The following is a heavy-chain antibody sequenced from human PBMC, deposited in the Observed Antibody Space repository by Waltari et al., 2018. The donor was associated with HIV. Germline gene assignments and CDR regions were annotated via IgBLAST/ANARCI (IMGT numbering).Heavy chain of an antibody. Sequence: EVQLVASGGGLVQPGGSLRLSCAASGFTFTSDSIPCASQPPGKGLEWVSYISSSSSTIYYADSVKGRFTISRDNAKNSLYLQMNSLRAEDTAVYYCARGNSSGRWAFDIWGRGTMVTVSS. CDR3: ARGNSSGRWAFDI. CDR1: GFTFTSDS. D-gene: IGHD6-19*01. J-gene: IGHJ3*02. CDR2: ISSSSSTI. V-gene: IGHV3-48*04.